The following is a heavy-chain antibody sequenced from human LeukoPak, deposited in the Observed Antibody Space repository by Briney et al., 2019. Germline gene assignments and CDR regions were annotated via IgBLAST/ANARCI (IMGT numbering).Heavy chain of an antibody. V-gene: IGHV4-34*01. J-gene: IGHJ3*02. D-gene: IGHD3-22*01. CDR1: GGSSSGYY. CDR2: LNHRGST. CDR3: ANLGPYYYDSSRYEGFDI. Sequence: PSEPRSLTWAVYGGSSSGYYWTWFRHPQGKRLGWFGELNHRGSTNYNPSLKSRVTISIDTSKNQFSLKLSSVTAADTAVYYCANLGPYYYDSSRYEGFDIWGQGTMVTVSS.